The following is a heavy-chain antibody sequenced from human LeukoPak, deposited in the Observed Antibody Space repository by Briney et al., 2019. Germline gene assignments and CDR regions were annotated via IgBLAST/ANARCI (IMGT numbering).Heavy chain of an antibody. Sequence: GGSLRLSCAASGVTFSSYWMHWVRQAPGKGLVWVSRVNTDGRSTSYPDSVKGRFTISRDNAKNTLYLQMNSLRAEDTAVYYCVRDVWGDRDGFFEYWGQGTLVTVSS. CDR2: VNTDGRST. CDR3: VRDVWGDRDGFFEY. D-gene: IGHD5-24*01. J-gene: IGHJ4*02. V-gene: IGHV3-74*01. CDR1: GVTFSSYW.